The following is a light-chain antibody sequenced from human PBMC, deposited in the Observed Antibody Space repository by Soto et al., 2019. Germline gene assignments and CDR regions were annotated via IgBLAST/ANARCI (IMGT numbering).Light chain of an antibody. CDR3: QTWGTGTVV. J-gene: IGLJ2*01. CDR1: SGHSSYA. Sequence: QLVLTQSPSASASLGASVKLTCTLSSGHSSYAIAWHQQQSEKGPRYLMKLNSDGSHSKGDGIPDRFSGSSSRAERYLTISSLQSEDEADYYCQTWGTGTVVFGGGTKLTVL. CDR2: LNSDGSH. V-gene: IGLV4-69*01.